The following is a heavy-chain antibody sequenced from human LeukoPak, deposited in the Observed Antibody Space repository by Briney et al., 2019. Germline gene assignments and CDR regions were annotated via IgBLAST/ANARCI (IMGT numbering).Heavy chain of an antibody. D-gene: IGHD6-19*01. J-gene: IGHJ6*03. Sequence: GGSLRLSCAASGFTFSGSAMHWVRQASGKGLEWVGRIRSKANSYATAYAASVKGRFTISRDDSKNTAYLQMNSLKTEDTAVYYCTGHHDPIAVAYHYYYMDVWGKGTTVTVSS. V-gene: IGHV3-73*01. CDR2: IRSKANSYAT. CDR1: GFTFSGSA. CDR3: TGHHDPIAVAYHYYYMDV.